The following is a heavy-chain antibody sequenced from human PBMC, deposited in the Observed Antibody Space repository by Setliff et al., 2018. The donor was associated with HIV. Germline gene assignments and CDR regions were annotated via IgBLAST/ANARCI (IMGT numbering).Heavy chain of an antibody. CDR3: ARDQGVSYYLE. CDR2: IKDDESEK. V-gene: IGHV3-7*01. CDR1: GLMFSDYW. Sequence: HPGGSLRLSCAGSGLMFSDYWLHWVRQAPGKGLEWVADIKDDESEKYYVDSVRGRFTISRDNAKNSMYLQMSNLRVEDTAVYYCARDQGVSYYLEWGQGTLVTVSS. J-gene: IGHJ4*02. D-gene: IGHD1-26*01.